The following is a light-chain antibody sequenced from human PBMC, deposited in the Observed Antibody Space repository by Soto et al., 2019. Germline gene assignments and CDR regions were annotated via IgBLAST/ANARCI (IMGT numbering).Light chain of an antibody. CDR2: GAS. V-gene: IGKV3-15*01. CDR1: QSVSSN. Sequence: EIVMTQSPATLSVSPGERATLSCRASQSVSSNLAWDQQKPGQAPRLLIYGASTRATGIPARFSGSGSGTEFTLTISSLQSEDFAVYYCQQYNNWPFTFGPWTKVDIK. CDR3: QQYNNWPFT. J-gene: IGKJ3*01.